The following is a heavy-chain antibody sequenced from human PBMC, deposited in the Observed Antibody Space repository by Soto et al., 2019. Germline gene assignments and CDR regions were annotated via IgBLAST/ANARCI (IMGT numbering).Heavy chain of an antibody. CDR1: GFSFSISP. V-gene: IGHV3-30-3*01. D-gene: IGHD7-27*01. Sequence: GGSLRLSCAASGFSFSISPIHWVRQAPGKGPEWVALISYDGTNKFYADSVKGRFTISRDNSKSTLYLQVDSLRPEDAAVYYCARDPKTSGGQHWAFNYFDSWGQGTLVTVSS. J-gene: IGHJ4*02. CDR2: ISYDGTNK. CDR3: ARDPKTSGGQHWAFNYFDS.